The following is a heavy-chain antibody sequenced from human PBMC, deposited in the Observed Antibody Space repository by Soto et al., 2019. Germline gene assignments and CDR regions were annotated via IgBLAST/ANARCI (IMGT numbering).Heavy chain of an antibody. CDR2: IYYSGST. CDR1: GGSINSNSCY. D-gene: IGHD3-10*01. Sequence: QLQLQESGPGLVKPSETLSLTCTVSGGSINSNSCYWGWIRQPPGKGLEWIGSIYYSGSTYYNPSLKSRVTISVDTSKNQFSLKLSSVTAAETAVYYCARHIYGLYRFGENHFDYWGQGTLVTVSS. CDR3: ARHIYGLYRFGENHFDY. J-gene: IGHJ4*02. V-gene: IGHV4-39*01.